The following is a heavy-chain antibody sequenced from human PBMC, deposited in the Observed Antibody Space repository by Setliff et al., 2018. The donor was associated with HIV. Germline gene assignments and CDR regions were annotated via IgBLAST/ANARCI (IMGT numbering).Heavy chain of an antibody. CDR1: GGSLRSYY. CDR3: ARDYNSGSYRFDY. CDR2: IFSSGTT. D-gene: IGHD3-10*01. Sequence: SETLSLTCTVSGGSLRSYYWSWIRQSPGKGLEWIGYIFSSGTTDYNPSLKSRVTLALDTSTNQFSLKLRSVTAADTAVYYCARDYNSGSYRFDYWGQGTPVTVSS. J-gene: IGHJ4*02. V-gene: IGHV4-59*08.